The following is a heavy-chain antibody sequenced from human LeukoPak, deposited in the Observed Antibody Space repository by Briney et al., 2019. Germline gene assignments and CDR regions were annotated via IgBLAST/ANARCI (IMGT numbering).Heavy chain of an antibody. J-gene: IGHJ1*01. CDR3: ARDRNRYCSSTSCYWYFQH. Sequence: GGSLRLSCAASGFTFSSYGMHWVRQAPGKGLEWVAVISYDGSNKYYADSVKGRFTISRDNSKNTLYLQMNSLRAEDTAVYYCARDRNRYCSSTSCYWYFQHWGQGTLVTVSS. CDR2: ISYDGSNK. V-gene: IGHV3-30*03. CDR1: GFTFSSYG. D-gene: IGHD2-2*01.